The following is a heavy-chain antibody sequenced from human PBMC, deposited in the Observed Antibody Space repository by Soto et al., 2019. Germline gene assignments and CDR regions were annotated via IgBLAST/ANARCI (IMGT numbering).Heavy chain of an antibody. J-gene: IGHJ4*02. V-gene: IGHV3-11*06. CDR1: GFIFNDYY. CDR2: ISGSSGSK. Sequence: PGGSMRLSCAASGFIFNDYYMSWIRQAPGKGLEWLSNISGSSGSKKYADAGKGRFTISRDNAKKSLYLEMHSLRAEDTAMYYCARYAAEVTTFFDQRGQGTLVTVSS. CDR3: ARYAAEVTTFFDQ. D-gene: IGHD4-17*01.